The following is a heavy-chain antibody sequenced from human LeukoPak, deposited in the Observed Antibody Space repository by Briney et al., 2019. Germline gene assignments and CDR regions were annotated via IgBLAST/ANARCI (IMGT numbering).Heavy chain of an antibody. CDR2: ISGSGGST. Sequence: PGGSLRLSCAASGFTFSSYEMNWVRQAPGKGLEWVSAISGSGGSTYYADSVKGRFTISRDNSKNTLYLQMNSLRAEDTAVYYCAKVGGGDYGDYLERLWNYPTYFDYWGQGTLVTVSS. CDR1: GFTFSSYE. D-gene: IGHD4-17*01. V-gene: IGHV3-23*01. J-gene: IGHJ4*02. CDR3: AKVGGGDYGDYLERLWNYPTYFDY.